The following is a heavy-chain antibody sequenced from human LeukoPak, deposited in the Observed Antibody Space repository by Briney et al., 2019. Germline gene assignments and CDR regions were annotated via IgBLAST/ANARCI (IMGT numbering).Heavy chain of an antibody. D-gene: IGHD5-12*01. J-gene: IGHJ3*02. V-gene: IGHV4-34*01. Sequence: PSETLSLTCAVYGGSFSGYYWSWIRQPPGKGLEWIGEINHSGSTNYNPSLKSRVTISVDTSENQFSLKLSSVTAADTAVYYCARSGRDVGFAFDIWGQGTLVTISS. CDR3: ARSGRDVGFAFDI. CDR2: INHSGST. CDR1: GGSFSGYY.